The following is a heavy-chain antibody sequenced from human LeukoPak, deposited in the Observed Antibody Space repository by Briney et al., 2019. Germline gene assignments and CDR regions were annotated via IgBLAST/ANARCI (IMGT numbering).Heavy chain of an antibody. CDR1: RFTFSSYS. Sequence: GGSLRLSCAASRFTFSSYSMNWVRQAPGKGLEWVSSISSSSSYIYYADSVKGRFTISRDNAKNSLYLQMNSLRAENTAVYYCARAFALRYFDYWGQGTLVTVSS. J-gene: IGHJ4*02. CDR2: ISSSSSYI. CDR3: ARAFALRYFDY. D-gene: IGHD2-15*01. V-gene: IGHV3-21*01.